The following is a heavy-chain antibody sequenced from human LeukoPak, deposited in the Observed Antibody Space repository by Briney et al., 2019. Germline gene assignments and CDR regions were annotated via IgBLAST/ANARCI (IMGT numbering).Heavy chain of an antibody. J-gene: IGHJ4*02. V-gene: IGHV3-23*01. CDR1: GFTFSSYG. CDR3: ARGSLVHYYGSGSYRIRAGFDY. D-gene: IGHD3-10*01. CDR2: ISGGAVST. Sequence: GGSLRLSCAASGFTFSSYGMSWVRQAPGKGLEWVSGISGGAVSTNYADSVKGRFTISRDNAKNSLYLQMNSLRAEDTAVYYCARGSLVHYYGSGSYRIRAGFDYWGQGTLVTVSS.